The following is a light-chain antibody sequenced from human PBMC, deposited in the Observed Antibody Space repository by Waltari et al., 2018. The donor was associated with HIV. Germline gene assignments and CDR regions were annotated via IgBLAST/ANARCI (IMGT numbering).Light chain of an antibody. CDR1: SGYSNYT. J-gene: IGLJ3*02. Sequence: QPVLTQPPSASASLGASITLTCTLSSGYSNYTVHWYQQSPGKGPRFVMRVGTGGIVGSKGDGIPDRFSVLGSGLNRYLTIKNIQEEDESDYHCGADHGSGSNFVWVFGGGTKLTVL. V-gene: IGLV9-49*01. CDR2: VGTGGIVG. CDR3: GADHGSGSNFVWV.